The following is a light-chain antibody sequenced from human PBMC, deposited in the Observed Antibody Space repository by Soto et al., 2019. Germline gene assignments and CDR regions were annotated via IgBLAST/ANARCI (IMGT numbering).Light chain of an antibody. CDR1: QTISSW. V-gene: IGKV1-5*03. CDR3: QHYNSYSEA. CDR2: KAS. Sequence: DLQVTQSPSTLSGSVGDRVTITCRASQTISSWLAWYQQKPGKAPKLLIYKASTLKSGVPSRFSGSGSGTEFTLTISSLQPDEFATYYCQHYNSYSEAFGQGTKVDIK. J-gene: IGKJ1*01.